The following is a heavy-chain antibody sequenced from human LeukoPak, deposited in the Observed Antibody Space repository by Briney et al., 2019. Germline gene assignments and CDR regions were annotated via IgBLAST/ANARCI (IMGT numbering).Heavy chain of an antibody. V-gene: IGHV4-31*03. CDR2: IYYSGST. J-gene: IGHJ4*02. Sequence: SETLSLTCTVSGGSISSGGYYWSWIRQHPGKGLEWIGYIYYSGSTYYNPSLKSRVTISVDTSKNQFSLKLSSVTAADTAVYYCARGFDSSSWYPYLDYWGQGTLVTVSS. D-gene: IGHD6-13*01. CDR3: ARGFDSSSWYPYLDY. CDR1: GGSISSGGYY.